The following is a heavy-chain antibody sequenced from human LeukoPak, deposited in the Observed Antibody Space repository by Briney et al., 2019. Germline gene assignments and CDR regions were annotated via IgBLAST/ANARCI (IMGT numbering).Heavy chain of an antibody. CDR3: ARRRGYSYGPFDY. D-gene: IGHD5-18*01. CDR2: SYYSGST. J-gene: IGHJ4*02. V-gene: IGHV4-39*01. Sequence: SETLSLTCTVSGGSISSSSYYWGWIRQPPGKGLEWIGRSYYSGSTYYNPSLKSRVTISVDTSKNQFSLKLSSVTAADTAVYYCARRRGYSYGPFDYWGQGTLVTVSS. CDR1: GGSISSSSYY.